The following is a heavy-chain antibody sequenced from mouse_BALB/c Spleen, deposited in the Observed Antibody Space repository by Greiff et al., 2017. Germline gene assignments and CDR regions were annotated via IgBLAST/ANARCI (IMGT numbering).Heavy chain of an antibody. V-gene: IGHV1-69*02. CDR2: IYPSESYT. Sequence: QVQLQQPGAELVRPGASVKLSCKASGYTFTSYWINWVKQRPGQGLEWIGNIYPSESYTNYNQKFKDKATLTVDKSSSTAYMQLSSPTSEDSAVYYCTRRSSHWYFDVWGAGTTVTVSS. CDR3: TRRSSHWYFDV. CDR1: GYTFTSYW. J-gene: IGHJ1*01. D-gene: IGHD1-1*01.